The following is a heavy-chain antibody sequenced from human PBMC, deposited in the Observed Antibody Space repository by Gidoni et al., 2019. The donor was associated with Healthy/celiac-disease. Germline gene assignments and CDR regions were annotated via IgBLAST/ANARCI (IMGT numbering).Heavy chain of an antibody. J-gene: IGHJ4*02. CDR2: ISGSGGST. CDR1: GVTFRSYA. V-gene: IGHV3-23*01. D-gene: IGHD2-21*02. Sequence: EVQLLESGGCLLQPGGSLRLSCAASGVTFRSYAMSWVRQAPGKGLEWVSAISGSGGSTYYAESVKGRFTISRDNSKNTLYLQRNSLRAEDTAVYYCAKVPFRGVTGNYFDYWGQGTLVTVSS. CDR3: AKVPFRGVTGNYFDY.